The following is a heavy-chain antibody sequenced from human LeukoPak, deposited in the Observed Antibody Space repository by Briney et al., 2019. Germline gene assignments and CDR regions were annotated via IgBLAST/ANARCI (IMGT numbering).Heavy chain of an antibody. J-gene: IGHJ4*02. D-gene: IGHD5-18*01. Sequence: SETLSLTCTVSGGSISSSSYYWGWIRQPPGKGLEWIGSFYYSGSTYYNPSLKSRVTISVDTSKNQFSLKLSSVTAADTAVYYCARDWGDTAMPEYYFDYWGQGTLVTVSS. V-gene: IGHV4-39*07. CDR1: GGSISSSSYY. CDR2: FYYSGST. CDR3: ARDWGDTAMPEYYFDY.